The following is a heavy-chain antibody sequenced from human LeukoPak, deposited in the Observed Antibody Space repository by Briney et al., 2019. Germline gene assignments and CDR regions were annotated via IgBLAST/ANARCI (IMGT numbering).Heavy chain of an antibody. J-gene: IGHJ5*02. CDR1: GFTFSSYA. CDR3: ARDRERYGVKDWFDP. V-gene: IGHV3-30-3*01. CDR2: ISYDGSNK. D-gene: IGHD1-1*01. Sequence: PGGSLRLSCAASGFTFSSYAMHWVRQAPGKGLEWVAVISYDGSNKYYADSVKGRFTISRDNSKNTLYLQMYSLRAEDTAVYYCARDRERYGVKDWFDPWGQGTLVTVSS.